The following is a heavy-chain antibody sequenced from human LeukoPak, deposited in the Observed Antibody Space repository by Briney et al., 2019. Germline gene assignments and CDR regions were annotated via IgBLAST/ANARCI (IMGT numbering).Heavy chain of an antibody. CDR3: AKVVAGY. D-gene: IGHD5-12*01. V-gene: IGHV3-53*01. CDR2: INSGGNT. CDR1: GLTVSSNS. J-gene: IGHJ4*02. Sequence: GGSLRLSCAASGLTVSSNSVSWVRQAPGKGLEWVSVINSGGNTYYADSVKGRFTFSRDNSKNTLYLQMNSLRAEDTAVYYCAKVVAGYWGQETLVTVSS.